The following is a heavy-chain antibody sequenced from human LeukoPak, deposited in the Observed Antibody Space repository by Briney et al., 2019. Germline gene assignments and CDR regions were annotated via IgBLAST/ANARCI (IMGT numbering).Heavy chain of an antibody. D-gene: IGHD4-17*01. CDR1: GFTFSSYG. CDR2: ISYDGSNK. V-gene: IGHV3-30*18. CDR3: AKDLYYGDYHFDY. J-gene: IGHJ4*02. Sequence: GRSLRLPCAASGFTFSSYGMHWVRQAPGKGLEWVAVISYDGSNKYYADSVKGRFTTSRDNSKNTLYLQMNSLRAEDTAVYYCAKDLYYGDYHFDYWGQGTLVTVSS.